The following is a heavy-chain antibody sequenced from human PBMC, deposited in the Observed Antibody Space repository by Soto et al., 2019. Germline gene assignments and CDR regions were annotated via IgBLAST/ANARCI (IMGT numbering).Heavy chain of an antibody. CDR1: GFTFSSYA. CDR2: ISGSGGST. V-gene: IGHV3-23*01. D-gene: IGHD5-18*01. CDR3: AKAPPGPVDTAMVLDY. J-gene: IGHJ4*02. Sequence: GGSLILSCAASGFTFSSYAMSWVRQAPGKGLEWVSAISGSGGSTYYADSVKGRFTISRDNSKNTLYLQMNSLRAEDTAVYYCAKAPPGPVDTAMVLDYWGQGTLVTVSS.